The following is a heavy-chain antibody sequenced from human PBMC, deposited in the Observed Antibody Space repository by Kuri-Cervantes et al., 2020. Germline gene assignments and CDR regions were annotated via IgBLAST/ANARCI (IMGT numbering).Heavy chain of an antibody. CDR2: ISAYNGNT. V-gene: IGHV1-18*01. CDR3: ARADGGGWKTYYFDY. CDR1: GYTFTSYG. Sequence: ASVKVSCKASGYTFTSYGISWVRQAPGQGLEWMGWISAYNGNTSYAQKLQGRVTMTTDTSTSTAYMELRSLRSDDTAVYYCARADGGGWKTYYFDYWGQGTLVTVSS. J-gene: IGHJ4*02. D-gene: IGHD3-16*01.